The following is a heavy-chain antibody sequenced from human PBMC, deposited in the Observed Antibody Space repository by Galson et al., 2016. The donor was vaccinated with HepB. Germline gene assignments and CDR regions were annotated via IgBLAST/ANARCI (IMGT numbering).Heavy chain of an antibody. D-gene: IGHD3-3*01. Sequence: SLRLSCAVSGITFGDYAMSWFRQAPGKGLEWVSFIKSKAYGGTRKYAASVKGRFTISRDDSKSVAYLQMCSLNTEDTAVYYCTSPSHYDFWSGFGPDYWGQGTLVTVSS. CDR3: TSPSHYDFWSGFGPDY. V-gene: IGHV3-49*03. J-gene: IGHJ4*02. CDR1: GITFGDYA. CDR2: IKSKAYGGTR.